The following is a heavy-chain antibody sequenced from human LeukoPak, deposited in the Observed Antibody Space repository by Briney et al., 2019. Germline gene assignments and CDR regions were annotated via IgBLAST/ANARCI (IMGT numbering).Heavy chain of an antibody. CDR1: GYTFTGYY. V-gene: IGHV1-2*02. CDR3: ARTGGYSSSWSDY. CDR2: INPNSGGT. J-gene: IGHJ4*02. D-gene: IGHD6-13*01. Sequence: ASVKVSCKASGYTFTGYYMHWVRQAPGQGLEWMGWINPNSGGTNYAQKFQGRVTMTRDTSTSTAYMELSRLRSDDTAVYYCARTGGYSSSWSDYWGQGTLVTVSS.